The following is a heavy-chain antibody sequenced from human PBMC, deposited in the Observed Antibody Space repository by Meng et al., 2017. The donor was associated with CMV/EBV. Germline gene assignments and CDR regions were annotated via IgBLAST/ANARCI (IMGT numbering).Heavy chain of an antibody. Sequence: GGSLRLSCAASGFTFSSYSMNRVRQAPGKGLEWVSSISSSSSYIYYADSVKGRFTISRDNAKNSLYLQMNSLRAEDTAVYYCARDPHPYDFWSGYYNPFYYYGMDVWGQGTTVTVSS. CDR3: ARDPHPYDFWSGYYNPFYYYGMDV. CDR2: ISSSSSYI. V-gene: IGHV3-21*01. D-gene: IGHD3-3*01. CDR1: GFTFSSYS. J-gene: IGHJ6*02.